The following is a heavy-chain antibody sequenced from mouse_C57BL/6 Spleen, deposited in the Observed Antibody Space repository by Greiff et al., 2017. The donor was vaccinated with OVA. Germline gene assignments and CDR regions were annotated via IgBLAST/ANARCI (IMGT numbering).Heavy chain of an antibody. CDR2: IYPRDGIT. CDR1: GYTFTDHP. D-gene: IGHD3-2*02. Sequence: VQLQESDAELVKPGASVKISCKVSGYTFTDHPIHWMKQRPEQGLEWIGSIYPRDGITKYNAKFKGKATLTAGKAYSTAYMQLNSLTSEDSAVYFCARSGTAQATYYAMDYWGQGTSVTVSS. J-gene: IGHJ4*01. V-gene: IGHV1-78*01. CDR3: ARSGTAQATYYAMDY.